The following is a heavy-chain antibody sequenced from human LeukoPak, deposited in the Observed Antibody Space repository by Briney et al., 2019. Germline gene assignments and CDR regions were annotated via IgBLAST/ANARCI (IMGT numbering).Heavy chain of an antibody. V-gene: IGHV3-21*06. CDR1: GFTFKSYS. Sequence: GGSLRLSCAASGFTFKSYSMIWVRQAPGKGLEWVSSISMGNDYIHYGDSVKGRFTVSRDNAENSLYLQMNRLRGEDTAVYYCARASPHCNNITCYAGALDFWGQGILVTVSS. CDR3: ARASPHCNNITCYAGALDF. D-gene: IGHD2/OR15-2a*01. J-gene: IGHJ4*02. CDR2: ISMGNDYI.